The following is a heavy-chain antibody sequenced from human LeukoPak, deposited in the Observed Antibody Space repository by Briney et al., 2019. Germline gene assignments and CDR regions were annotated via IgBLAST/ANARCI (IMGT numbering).Heavy chain of an antibody. CDR3: AGGVISSGWRIRLDY. CDR1: GGSISGYF. Sequence: SETLSLTCSVSGGSISGYFWSWIRQPPGKGLEWIGYIYYTGSTNYNPSLKSRVTTSIDTSKNQFSLKFTSVTAADTAVYYCAGGVISSGWRIRLDYWGQGTLVTVSS. V-gene: IGHV4-59*01. J-gene: IGHJ4*02. D-gene: IGHD6-19*01. CDR2: IYYTGST.